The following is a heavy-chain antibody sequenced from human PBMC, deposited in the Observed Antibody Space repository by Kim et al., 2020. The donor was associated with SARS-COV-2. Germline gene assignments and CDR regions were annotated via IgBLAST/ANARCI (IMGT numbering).Heavy chain of an antibody. D-gene: IGHD3-22*01. J-gene: IGHJ4*02. CDR3: ARRSGDSPRSFDE. Sequence: ASVKVSCKASGYTFTSYGISWVRQAPGQGLQWMGWISTYNGNTKYAQKLQGRVTMTTDTSTSTAYMDLRSLRSDDTAVYYCARRSGDSPRSFDEWGQGTRVPVSS. V-gene: IGHV1-18*01. CDR1: GYTFTSYG. CDR2: ISTYNGNT.